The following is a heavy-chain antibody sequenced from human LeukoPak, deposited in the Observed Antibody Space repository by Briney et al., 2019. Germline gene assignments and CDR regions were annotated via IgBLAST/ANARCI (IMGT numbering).Heavy chain of an antibody. CDR3: ARDGVGIVGASKYNWFDP. CDR2: INSDGSST. CDR1: GFTFSSYW. V-gene: IGHV3-74*01. J-gene: IGHJ5*02. D-gene: IGHD1-26*01. Sequence: PGGSLRLSCAASGFTFSSYWMHWVRQAPGKGLVWVSRINSDGSSTSYADSVKGRFTISRDNAKNTLYPQMNSLRAEDTAVYYCARDGVGIVGASKYNWFDPWGQGTLVTVSS.